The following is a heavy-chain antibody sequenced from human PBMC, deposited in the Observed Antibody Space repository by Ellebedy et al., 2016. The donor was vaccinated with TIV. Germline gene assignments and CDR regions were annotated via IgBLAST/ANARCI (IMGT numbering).Heavy chain of an antibody. D-gene: IGHD4-17*01. J-gene: IGHJ3*01. Sequence: GESLKISCAASAFPLRSSVMSWVRQAPGKGLEWVSAVGRDDVTYYADSVKGRFAIPRDDAQNTLYLQLNRLRAEDTAIYYCAKIGVMTGDYSVTFDVWGQGTMVIVSS. CDR1: AFPLRSSV. CDR2: VGRDDVT. CDR3: AKIGVMTGDYSVTFDV. V-gene: IGHV3-23*01.